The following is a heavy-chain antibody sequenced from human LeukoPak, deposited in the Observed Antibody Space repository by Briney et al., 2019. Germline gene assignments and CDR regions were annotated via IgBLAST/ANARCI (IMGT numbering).Heavy chain of an antibody. J-gene: IGHJ2*01. D-gene: IGHD2-2*02. CDR3: ARQMSRYCSSTSCYTPWYFDL. CDR1: GGSFSGYY. V-gene: IGHV4-34*01. Sequence: SETLSLTCAVYGGSFSGYYWSWIRQPPGKGLEWIGEINHSGSTNYNPSLKSRVTISVDTSKNQFSLKLSSVTAADTAVYYCARQMSRYCSSTSCYTPWYFDLWGRGALVTVSS. CDR2: INHSGST.